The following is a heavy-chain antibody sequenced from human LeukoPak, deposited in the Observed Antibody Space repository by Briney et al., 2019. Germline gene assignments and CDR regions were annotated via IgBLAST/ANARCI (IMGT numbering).Heavy chain of an antibody. V-gene: IGHV1-18*01. Sequence: ASVEVSCKASGYTFSNYGIIWVRQAPGKGLEWMGWINPYNGNTNFGQKVQGRLTMTTDTTTRTAYMELRNLRSDDTAVYYCARSHSSSLRAPFGYWGQGTLVTVSS. D-gene: IGHD3-22*01. J-gene: IGHJ4*02. CDR1: GYTFSNYG. CDR3: ARSHSSSLRAPFGY. CDR2: INPYNGNT.